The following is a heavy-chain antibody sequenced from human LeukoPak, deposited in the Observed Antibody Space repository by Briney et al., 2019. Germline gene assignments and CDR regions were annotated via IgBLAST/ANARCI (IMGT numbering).Heavy chain of an antibody. D-gene: IGHD5-18*01. J-gene: IGHJ5*02. CDR3: ARHPNPLKYSYGPLGVPNWFDP. CDR1: GYSFTSYW. CDR2: IYPGDSDT. V-gene: IGHV5-51*01. Sequence: KCGESRKISCKGSGYSFTSYWIGWVRQMPGKGLEWMGIIYPGDSDTRYSPSFQGQVTISADKSISTAYLQWSSLKASDTAMYYCARHPNPLKYSYGPLGVPNWFDPWGQGTLVTVSS.